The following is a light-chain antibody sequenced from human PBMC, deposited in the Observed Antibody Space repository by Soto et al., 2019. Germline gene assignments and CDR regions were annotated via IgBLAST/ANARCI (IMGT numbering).Light chain of an antibody. V-gene: IGKV1-39*01. CDR3: QQSYSTLET. Sequence: DIQMTQSPSSLSASVGDRVTITCRASQSIRSYLNWYQQKPGKAPKLLIYAASSLRSGVPSRCSGSGSGTDFTLTISSLQPEDFATYYCQQSYSTLETFGQGTKVEIK. CDR2: AAS. CDR1: QSIRSY. J-gene: IGKJ1*01.